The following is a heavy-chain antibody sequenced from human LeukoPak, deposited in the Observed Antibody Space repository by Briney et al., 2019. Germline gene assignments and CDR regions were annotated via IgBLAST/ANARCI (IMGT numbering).Heavy chain of an antibody. CDR2: TSASGGRT. J-gene: IGHJ4*02. Sequence: GGSLRLSCAASGFTFSTYAMSWVRQAPGKGLEWVSLTSASGGRTYYADSVKGRFTISRDKSKNTLYLQMNSLRAEDTAVYYCAKEHLELWSSFDYWGQGTLVTVSS. V-gene: IGHV3-23*01. CDR1: GFTFSTYA. CDR3: AKEHLELWSSFDY. D-gene: IGHD5-18*01.